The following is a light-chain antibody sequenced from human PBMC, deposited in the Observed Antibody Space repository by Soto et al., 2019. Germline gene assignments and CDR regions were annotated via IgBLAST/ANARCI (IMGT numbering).Light chain of an antibody. CDR1: QSSNW. CDR3: QQYNGYSPRT. V-gene: IGKV1-5*03. J-gene: IGKJ1*01. CDR2: KAS. Sequence: DIQMTQSPSTLSASVGDRVTITCRASQSSNWLAWYQQKPGKAPKLLIYKASSFESGAPSRFSGSGSGTEFTLTISSLQPDDFATYYSQQYNGYSPRTFGQGTKVEIK.